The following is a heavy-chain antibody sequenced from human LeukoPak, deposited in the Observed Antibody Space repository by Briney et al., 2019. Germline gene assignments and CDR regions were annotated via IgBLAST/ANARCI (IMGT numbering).Heavy chain of an antibody. CDR1: GLTFSSNW. Sequence: GGSLRLSCATSGLTFSSNWMHWVRQAPGKGLVWVSRINSDGSSTIYADSVKGRFTISRDNSKNTLYLQMNSLRAEDTAVYYCAKSVLLWFRELNCAFDIWGQGTMVTVSS. D-gene: IGHD3-10*01. CDR3: AKSVLLWFRELNCAFDI. V-gene: IGHV3-74*01. CDR2: INSDGSST. J-gene: IGHJ3*02.